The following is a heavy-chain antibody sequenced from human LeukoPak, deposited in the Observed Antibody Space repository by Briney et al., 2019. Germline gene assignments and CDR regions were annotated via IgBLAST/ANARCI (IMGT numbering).Heavy chain of an antibody. Sequence: PGGSLRLSCAASGFTFSSYAMSWVRQAPGKGLEWVSAISGSGGSTYYADSVKGRFTISRDNSKNTLYLQMNSLRAEDTAVYYCAKDSFWGTATKQNGEGDYWGQGTLVTVSS. J-gene: IGHJ4*02. CDR2: ISGSGGST. D-gene: IGHD3-16*01. CDR1: GFTFSSYA. CDR3: AKDSFWGTATKQNGEGDY. V-gene: IGHV3-23*01.